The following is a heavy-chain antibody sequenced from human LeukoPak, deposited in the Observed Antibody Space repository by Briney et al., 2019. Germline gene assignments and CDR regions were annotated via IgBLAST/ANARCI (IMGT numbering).Heavy chain of an antibody. CDR2: IYSGGSI. Sequence: GGSLRLSCAASGLIVSSNYMSWVRQAPGKGLEWVSVIYSGGSIYYADSVKGRFTISRDNSKNTLYLQLNSLRAEDTAVYYCARDRLGSTGWYQYFYHWGQGTLVTVSS. D-gene: IGHD6-19*01. CDR1: GLIVSSNY. CDR3: ARDRLGSTGWYQYFYH. V-gene: IGHV3-53*01. J-gene: IGHJ1*01.